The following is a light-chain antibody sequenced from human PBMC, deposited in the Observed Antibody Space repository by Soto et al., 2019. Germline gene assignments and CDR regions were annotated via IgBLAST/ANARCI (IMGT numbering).Light chain of an antibody. CDR3: QQYNSYSRWT. CDR2: DAS. V-gene: IGKV1-5*01. CDR1: QSISSW. Sequence: DIQMTQSPSTLSASVGDRVTITCRASQSISSWLAWYQQKPGKAPKLLIYDASSLESGVPSRFSGSGSGTEFTLTISSLQPDDFATYYCQQYNSYSRWTFVQGTKVDIK. J-gene: IGKJ1*01.